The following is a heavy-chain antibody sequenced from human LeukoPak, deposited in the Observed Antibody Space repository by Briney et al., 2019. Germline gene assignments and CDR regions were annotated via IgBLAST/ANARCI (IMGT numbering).Heavy chain of an antibody. J-gene: IGHJ3*02. Sequence: KTGGSLRLSCAASGFTFSSYSMNWVRQAPGKGLEWVSSISSSSSYIYYADSVKGRFTISRDNAKNSLYLQMNSLRAEDTAVYYCARTSSGWYGDAFDIWGQGTMVTVSS. CDR1: GFTFSSYS. D-gene: IGHD6-19*01. CDR2: ISSSSSYI. CDR3: ARTSSGWYGDAFDI. V-gene: IGHV3-21*01.